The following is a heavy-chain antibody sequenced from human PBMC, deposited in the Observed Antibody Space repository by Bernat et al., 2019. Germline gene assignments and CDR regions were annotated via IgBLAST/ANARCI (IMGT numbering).Heavy chain of an antibody. V-gene: IGHV3-49*04. CDR2: LRSKAYGGTT. D-gene: IGHD2/OR15-2a*01. CDR3: TREDGNCNSNS. J-gene: IGHJ4*02. Sequence: EVQLVESGGGLVQPGRSLRLSCITSGFTFGNDSMTWVRQAPGKGLEWVGCLRSKAYGGTTEYAAYLEGRFTISRDDSKSIAYLQMNSLQTEDTAVYFCTREDGNCNSNSWGQGTLVTVSS. CDR1: GFTFGNDS.